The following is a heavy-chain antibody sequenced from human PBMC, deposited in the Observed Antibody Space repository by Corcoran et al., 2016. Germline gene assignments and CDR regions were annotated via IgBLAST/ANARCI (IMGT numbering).Heavy chain of an antibody. CDR1: GGSISSYY. CDR2: IYYSGST. J-gene: IGHJ6*02. V-gene: IGHV4-59*01. Sequence: QVQLQESGPGLVKPSETLSLTCTVSGGSISSYYWSWIRQPPGKGLEWIGYIYYSGSTNYNPSLKSRVTISVDTSKNQFSLTLSSVTAADTAVYYCARDLGSWSRTGYYYYGMDVWGQGTTVTVSS. CDR3: ARDLGSWSRTGYYYYGMDV. D-gene: IGHD3-3*01.